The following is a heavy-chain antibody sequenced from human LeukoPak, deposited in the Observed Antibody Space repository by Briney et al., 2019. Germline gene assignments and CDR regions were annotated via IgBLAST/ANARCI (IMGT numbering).Heavy chain of an antibody. V-gene: IGHV1-2*02. CDR1: GYTFTSYD. Sequence: ASVKVSCKASGYTFTSYDINWVRQATGQGLEWMGWINPNSGGTNYAQKFQGRVTMTRDTSISTAYMELSRLRSDDTAVYYCARGLRARYYGSGSYRDYYYYYMDVWGKGTTVTISS. J-gene: IGHJ6*03. D-gene: IGHD3-10*01. CDR2: INPNSGGT. CDR3: ARGLRARYYGSGSYRDYYYYYMDV.